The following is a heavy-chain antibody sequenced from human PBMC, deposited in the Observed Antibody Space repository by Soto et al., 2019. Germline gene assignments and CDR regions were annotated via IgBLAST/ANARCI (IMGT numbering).Heavy chain of an antibody. CDR2: INHSGST. V-gene: IGHV4-4*02. Sequence: SETLSLTCAVSGGSISSSNWWCWVRQPPGKGLEWIGEINHSGSTNYNPSLKSPVTISIDKSKDQFSLKLISVTAADTAVYYGARCYGSGSSYYYYYGMDVWGQGTTVTVS. CDR3: ARCYGSGSSYYYYYGMDV. CDR1: GGSISSSNW. D-gene: IGHD3-10*01. J-gene: IGHJ6*02.